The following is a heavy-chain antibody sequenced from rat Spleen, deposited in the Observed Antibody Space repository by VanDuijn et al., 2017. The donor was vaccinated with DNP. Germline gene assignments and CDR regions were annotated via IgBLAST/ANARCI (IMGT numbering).Heavy chain of an antibody. D-gene: IGHD1-4*01. J-gene: IGHJ2*01. CDR3: ASRPPPTRGPFDY. V-gene: IGHV5-7*01. CDR2: INYDGSNT. CDR1: GFTFSDHN. Sequence: EVQLVESGGGIVQPGRSLKLSCAASGFTFSDHNIAWVRQAPEKGLEWVTTINYDGSNTYYPESVKGRFTISRDNAKSTLYRQMDSLRSEDTATYYCASRPPPTRGPFDYWGQGVLVTVSS.